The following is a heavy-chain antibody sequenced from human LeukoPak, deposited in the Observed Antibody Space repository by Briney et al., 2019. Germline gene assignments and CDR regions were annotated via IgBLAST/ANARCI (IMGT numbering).Heavy chain of an antibody. Sequence: GASVKVSCKPSGYTFTVNYLHWVRQAPGQGLEWVGWMNPNSGLTVYAQNFQGRVTMTRDTSISTAYMELSSLTSDDTAVYYCTRGAGTSWFDYWGQGSLVTVSS. V-gene: IGHV1-2*02. CDR1: GYTFTVNY. D-gene: IGHD2-2*01. J-gene: IGHJ4*02. CDR2: MNPNSGLT. CDR3: TRGAGTSWFDY.